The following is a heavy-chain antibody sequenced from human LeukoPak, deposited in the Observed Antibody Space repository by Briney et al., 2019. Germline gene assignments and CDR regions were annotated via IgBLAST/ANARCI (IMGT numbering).Heavy chain of an antibody. CDR1: GFTFGSYW. CDR3: ARDGSYYYYMDV. Sequence: GGSLRLSCAASGFTFGSYWMHWVRQAPGKGLVWVSRINSDGSSTSYADSVKGRFTISRDNAKNTLYLQMNSLRAEDTAVYYCARDGSYYYYMDVWGKGTTVTVSS. CDR2: INSDGSST. V-gene: IGHV3-74*01. J-gene: IGHJ6*03.